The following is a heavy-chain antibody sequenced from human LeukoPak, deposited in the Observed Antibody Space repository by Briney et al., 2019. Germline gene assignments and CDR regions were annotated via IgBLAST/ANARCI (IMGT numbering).Heavy chain of an antibody. CDR1: GFTVRSYD. J-gene: IGHJ2*01. CDR3: ARELGIEGYWYFDL. V-gene: IGHV3-13*05. CDR2: ISTASNP. Sequence: GRSLRLSCAASGFTVRSYDMHCVRQVAGKGMECVSAISTASNPHYAASVQGRFTIFRANAENSLYLQMNSLSAEDTAVYYCARELGIEGYWYFDLWGRGTLVTVSS. D-gene: IGHD7-27*01.